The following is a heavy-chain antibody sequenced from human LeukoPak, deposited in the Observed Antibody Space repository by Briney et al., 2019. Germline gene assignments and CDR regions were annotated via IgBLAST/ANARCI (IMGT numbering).Heavy chain of an antibody. D-gene: IGHD6-13*01. CDR1: GGSLSSGSYY. CDR2: IYTSGST. J-gene: IGHJ4*02. CDR3: ARVSIAAAGTGVDY. V-gene: IGHV4-61*02. Sequence: SETLSLTCTVSGGSLSSGSYYWSWIRQPAGKGLEWIGRIYTSGSTNYNPSLKSRVTISVDTSKNQFSLKLSSVTAADTAVYYCARVSIAAAGTGVDYWGQGTLVTVSS.